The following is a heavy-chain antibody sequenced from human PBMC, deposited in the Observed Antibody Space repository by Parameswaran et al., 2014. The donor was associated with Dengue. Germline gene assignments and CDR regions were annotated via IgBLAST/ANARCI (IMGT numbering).Heavy chain of an antibody. CDR2: ISGSGGST. V-gene: IGHV3-23*01. CDR3: ADGGATYDFWSGLDAFDI. D-gene: IGHD3-3*01. Sequence: VRQAPGKGLEWVSAISGSGGSTYYADSVKGRFTISRDNSKNTLYLQMNSLRAEDTAVYYCADGGATYDFWSGLDAFDIWGQGTMVTVSS. J-gene: IGHJ3*02.